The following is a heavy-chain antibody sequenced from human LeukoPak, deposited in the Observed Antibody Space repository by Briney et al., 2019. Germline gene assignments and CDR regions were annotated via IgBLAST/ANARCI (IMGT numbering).Heavy chain of an antibody. V-gene: IGHV3-53*01. J-gene: IGHJ4*02. CDR3: ARDGYSSGWIYYFDY. CDR2: IYSGGST. CDR1: GFTVSSNY. D-gene: IGHD6-19*01. Sequence: GGSLRLSCAASGFTVSSNYMSWFRQAPGKGLEWVAVIYSGGSTYYADSVKGRFTISRDNSKNTLYLQMNSLRAEDTAVYYCARDGYSSGWIYYFDYWGQGTLVTVSS.